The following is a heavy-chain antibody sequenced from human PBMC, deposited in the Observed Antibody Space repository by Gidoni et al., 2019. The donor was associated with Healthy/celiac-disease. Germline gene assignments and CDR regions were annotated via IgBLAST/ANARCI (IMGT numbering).Heavy chain of an antibody. CDR3: ARGGWVPDIVVVPAAMWNPREHDAFDI. D-gene: IGHD2-2*01. CDR1: GYTFTSYD. V-gene: IGHV1-8*01. CDR2: MNPNSGNT. Sequence: QVQLVQSGAEVKKPGASVKVSCKASGYTFTSYDINWVRQATGQGLEWMGWMNPNSGNTGYAQKFQGRVTMTRNTSISTAYMELSSLRSEDTAVYYCARGGWVPDIVVVPAAMWNPREHDAFDIWGQGTMVTVSS. J-gene: IGHJ3*02.